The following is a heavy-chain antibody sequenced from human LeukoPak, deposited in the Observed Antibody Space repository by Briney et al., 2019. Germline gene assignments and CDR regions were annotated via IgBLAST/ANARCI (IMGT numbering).Heavy chain of an antibody. CDR2: ISYSGST. V-gene: IGHV4-59*01. CDR1: GGSTTAYY. CDR3: ARGGDDPANWRYYIDY. D-gene: IGHD1-1*01. Sequence: PSETLSLTCTVSGGSTTAYYWSWIRQPPGKRLEWIGYISYSGSTNYNPSLESRVTISLDTSRNQFSLKVNSVTAADTAVYYCARGGDDPANWRYYIDYWGQGTPVTVSS. J-gene: IGHJ4*02.